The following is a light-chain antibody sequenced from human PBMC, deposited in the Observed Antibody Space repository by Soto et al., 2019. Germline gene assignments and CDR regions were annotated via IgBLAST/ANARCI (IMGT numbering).Light chain of an antibody. Sequence: QSALTQPASVSGSPGQSITISCTGTSSDVGGYNYVSWYQHHPGKAPKLLIYEVSNRPSGVSNRFSGSKSGNTASLTISGLQAADEADYYCSSYTTSSTHWVFGGGTKLTVL. CDR1: SSDVGGYNY. CDR2: EVS. V-gene: IGLV2-14*01. J-gene: IGLJ3*02. CDR3: SSYTTSSTHWV.